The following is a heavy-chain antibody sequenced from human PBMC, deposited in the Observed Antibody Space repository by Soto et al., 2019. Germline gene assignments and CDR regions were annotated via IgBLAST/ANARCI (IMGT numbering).Heavy chain of an antibody. Sequence: KTXETLSLTCAVDGWSFSGYYWSWIRQPPGKGLEWIGEINHSGSTNYNPSLKSRVTISVDTSKNQFSLKLSSVTAADTAVYYCAIGYSSSFDYWGQGTLVTVSS. J-gene: IGHJ4*02. D-gene: IGHD6-6*01. CDR2: INHSGST. CDR3: AIGYSSSFDY. CDR1: GWSFSGYY. V-gene: IGHV4-34*01.